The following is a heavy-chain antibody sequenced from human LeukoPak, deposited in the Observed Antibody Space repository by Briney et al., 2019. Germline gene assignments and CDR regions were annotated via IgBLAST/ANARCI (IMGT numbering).Heavy chain of an antibody. Sequence: GASVKVSCKASGYTFTGYYMHWVRQAPGQGLEWMGWINPNSGGTNYAQKFQGRVTMTRDTSISTAYMELSRLRSDDTAVYYCAGVSTPFRYYYYMDVWGKGTTVTVSS. CDR2: INPNSGGT. CDR3: AGVSTPFRYYYYMDV. CDR1: GYTFTGYY. V-gene: IGHV1-2*02. D-gene: IGHD2-2*01. J-gene: IGHJ6*03.